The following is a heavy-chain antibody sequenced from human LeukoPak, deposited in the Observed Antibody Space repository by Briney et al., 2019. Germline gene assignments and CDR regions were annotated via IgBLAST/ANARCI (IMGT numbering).Heavy chain of an antibody. CDR3: ARADTWFDP. V-gene: IGHV4-34*01. J-gene: IGHJ5*02. CDR2: INHSGST. CDR1: GGSFSGYY. Sequence: SETLSLTCAVYGGSFSGYYWSWIRQPPGKGLDWIGEINHSGSTNYNPSLKSRVTISVDTSKNQFSLKLSSVTAADTAVYYCARADTWFDPWGQGTLVTVSS.